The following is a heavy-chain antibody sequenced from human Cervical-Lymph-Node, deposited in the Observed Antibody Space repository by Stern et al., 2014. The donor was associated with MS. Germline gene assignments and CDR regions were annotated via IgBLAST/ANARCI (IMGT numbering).Heavy chain of an antibody. V-gene: IGHV7-4-1*02. CDR2: INTNTGIP. Sequence: MQLVESGSELKKPGASVKVSCKASGYTFTHYGINWVRQAPGQGLEWMGWINTNTGIPTYAQAFTGRFVFSFDASVSTAYLHISSLKADDTAIYYCARLRVGNITRDYWGPGTLVTVSS. J-gene: IGHJ4*02. D-gene: IGHD1-26*01. CDR1: GYTFTHYG. CDR3: ARLRVGNITRDY.